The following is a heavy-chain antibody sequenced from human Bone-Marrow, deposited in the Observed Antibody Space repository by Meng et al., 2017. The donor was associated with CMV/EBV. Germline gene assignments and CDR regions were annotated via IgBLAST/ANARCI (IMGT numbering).Heavy chain of an antibody. CDR1: GFTFSSYE. V-gene: IGHV3-7*01. CDR3: ARYGVVAATDY. CDR2: IRPDGSEK. D-gene: IGHD1-26*01. J-gene: IGHJ4*02. Sequence: GGSLRLSCAASGFTFSSYEMNWVRQAPGKGLEWVANIRPDGSEKYYVDSVKGRFTISRDNAKNSLYLQLNSLRVEDAAVYYCARYGVVAATDYWGQGTLVTVSS.